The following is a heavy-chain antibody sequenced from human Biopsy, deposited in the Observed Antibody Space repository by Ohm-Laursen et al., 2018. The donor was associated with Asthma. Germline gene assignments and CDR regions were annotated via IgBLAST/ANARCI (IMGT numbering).Heavy chain of an antibody. CDR2: THHSGYT. V-gene: IGHV4-34*01. J-gene: IGHJ6*02. Sequence: SETLSLTCVVYGGSFSSNYWSWIRQTPGKGREWLGDTHHSGYTNHNPSLSSRLTLSVDTSKNQFSLRLTSVTAADTAVYYCARGSSSRLSQWELLVSGGKRAHSYYGMDVWGQGTTVTVSS. CDR3: ARGSSSRLSQWELLVSGGKRAHSYYGMDV. D-gene: IGHD1-26*01. CDR1: GGSFSSNY.